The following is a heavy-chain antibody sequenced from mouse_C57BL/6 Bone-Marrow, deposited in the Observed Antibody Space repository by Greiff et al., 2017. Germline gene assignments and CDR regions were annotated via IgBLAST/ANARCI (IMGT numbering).Heavy chain of an antibody. CDR1: GFTFSDYG. Sequence: DVKLVESGGGLVKPGGSLKLSCAASGFTFSDYGMHWVRQAPEKGLEWVAYISSGSSTIYYADTVKGRFTISRDNAKNTLFLQMTSLRSEDTAMYYCARIYYGSSSFDYWGQGTTLTVSS. CDR2: ISSGSSTI. V-gene: IGHV5-17*01. D-gene: IGHD1-1*01. J-gene: IGHJ2*01. CDR3: ARIYYGSSSFDY.